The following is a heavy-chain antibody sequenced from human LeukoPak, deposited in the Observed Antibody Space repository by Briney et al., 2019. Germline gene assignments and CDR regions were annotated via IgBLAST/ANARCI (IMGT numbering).Heavy chain of an antibody. V-gene: IGHV4-34*01. CDR1: GGSFSGYY. CDR3: ARRMTVSVTNWFDP. CDR2: INHSGST. J-gene: IGHJ5*02. D-gene: IGHD5/OR15-5a*01. Sequence: PSETLSLTCAVYGGSFSGYYWSWIRQPPGKGLEWIGEINHSGSTNYNPSLKSQVTISVDTSKNQSSLRLSTVTAADTAIYYCARRMTVSVTNWFDPWGQGTLVTVSS.